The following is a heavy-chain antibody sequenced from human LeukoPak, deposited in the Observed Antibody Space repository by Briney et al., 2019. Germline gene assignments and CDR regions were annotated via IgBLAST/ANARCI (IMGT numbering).Heavy chain of an antibody. D-gene: IGHD7-27*01. V-gene: IGHV4-59*08. CDR2: IYYTGST. Sequence: SETLSLTCAVSGGSISTYYWNWIRQPPGKGLEWIGYIYYTGSTIYNPSLKSRVTISVDTSKNQFSLKLSSVTAADTAVYYCARSPLGLGVDYWGQGTLVTVSS. CDR1: GGSISTYY. J-gene: IGHJ4*02. CDR3: ARSPLGLGVDY.